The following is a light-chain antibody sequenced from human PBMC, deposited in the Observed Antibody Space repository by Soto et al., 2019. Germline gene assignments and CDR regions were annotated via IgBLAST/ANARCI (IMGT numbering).Light chain of an antibody. CDR2: DVS. V-gene: IGLV2-11*01. Sequence: QSVLTQPRSVSGSPGQSVTISCTGTSSDVGGYKHVSWYQQNPGEAPKVMIYDVSKRPSGVPDRFSGSKSGNTASLTISGFQVEDEADYYCCSYAGSSAYVFGAGTKVTVL. CDR1: SSDVGGYKH. J-gene: IGLJ1*01. CDR3: CSYAGSSAYV.